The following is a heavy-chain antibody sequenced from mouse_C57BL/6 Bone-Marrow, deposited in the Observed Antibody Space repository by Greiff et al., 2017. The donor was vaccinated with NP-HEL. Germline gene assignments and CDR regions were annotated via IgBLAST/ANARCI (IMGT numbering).Heavy chain of an antibody. Sequence: VQLQQSGPELVKPGASVKISCKASGYTFTDYYMNWVKQSHGKSLEWIGDINPNNGGTSYNQKFKGKATLTVDTSSSTAYMELRSLTSEDSAVYYCAREGLRRDVYYFDYWGQGTTLTVSS. CDR2: INPNNGGT. CDR1: GYTFTDYY. CDR3: AREGLRRDVYYFDY. V-gene: IGHV1-26*01. D-gene: IGHD2-4*01. J-gene: IGHJ2*01.